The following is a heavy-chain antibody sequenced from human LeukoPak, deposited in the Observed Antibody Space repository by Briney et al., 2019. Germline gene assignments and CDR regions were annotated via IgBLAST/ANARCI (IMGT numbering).Heavy chain of an antibody. D-gene: IGHD4-17*01. CDR3: AREDVRDDYGDYKLYYYYGMDV. CDR1: GFTFSSYW. J-gene: IGHJ6*02. V-gene: IGHV3-74*01. CDR2: INSDGSST. Sequence: PGGSLRLSCAASGFTFSSYWMHWVRQAPGKGLVWVSRINSDGSSTSYADSVKGRFTISRDNAKNTLYLQMNSLRAEDTAVYYCAREDVRDDYGDYKLYYYYGMDVWGQGTTVTVSS.